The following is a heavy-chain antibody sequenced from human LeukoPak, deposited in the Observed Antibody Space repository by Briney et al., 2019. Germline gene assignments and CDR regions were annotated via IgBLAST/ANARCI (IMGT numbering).Heavy chain of an antibody. CDR1: RFTVSSNY. D-gene: IGHD4-17*01. J-gene: IGHJ3*02. V-gene: IGHV3-66*01. Sequence: PGGSLRLSCAASRFTVSSNYMSWVRQAPGKGLEWVSIIYSGTTTYYADSVKGRFTISRDNSKNTLYLQMNSLRAEDTAVYYCAREEITVTDAFDMWGHGTRVTVSS. CDR2: IYSGTTT. CDR3: AREEITVTDAFDM.